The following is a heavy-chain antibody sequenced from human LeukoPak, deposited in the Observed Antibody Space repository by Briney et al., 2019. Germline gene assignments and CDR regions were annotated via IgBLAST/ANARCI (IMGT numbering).Heavy chain of an antibody. V-gene: IGHV3-33*01. D-gene: IGHD3-22*01. CDR2: IWYDGSNK. Sequence: GGPLRLSCAASGFTFSSYGMHWVRQAPGKGLEWVAVIWYDGSNKYYADSVKGRFTISRDNSKNTLYLQMNSLRAEDTAVYYCARDALRYDSSGYPVSYWGQGTLVTVSS. J-gene: IGHJ4*02. CDR1: GFTFSSYG. CDR3: ARDALRYDSSGYPVSY.